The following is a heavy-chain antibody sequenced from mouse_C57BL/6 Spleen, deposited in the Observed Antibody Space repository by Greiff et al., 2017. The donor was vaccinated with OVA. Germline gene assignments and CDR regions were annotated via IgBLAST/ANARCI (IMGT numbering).Heavy chain of an antibody. J-gene: IGHJ1*03. V-gene: IGHV5-4*01. CDR2: ISDGGSYT. Sequence: EVHLVESGGGLVKPGGSLKLSCAASGFTFSSYAMSWVRQTPEKRLEWVATISDGGSYTYYPDNVTGRFIISRDNAKNNLYLQMSHLKSEDTAMYYCARENWDVDSYWYFDVWGTGTTVTVSS. D-gene: IGHD4-1*01. CDR1: GFTFSSYA. CDR3: ARENWDVDSYWYFDV.